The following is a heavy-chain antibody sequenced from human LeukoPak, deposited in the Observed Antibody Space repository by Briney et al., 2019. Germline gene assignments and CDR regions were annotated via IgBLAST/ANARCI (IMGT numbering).Heavy chain of an antibody. J-gene: IGHJ1*01. D-gene: IGHD3-22*01. Sequence: GGSLRLSCAASGFTLTTKTMAWVRQAPGSGLEWASVFYRPGSTYYAVFVHGRFTISRDTSLNTLFLQMNSLRVEDTAVYYCASARESCIGSTCYEYCHHWGEGTPLRVSS. V-gene: IGHV3-53*01. CDR1: GFTLTTKT. CDR3: ASARESCIGSTCYEYCHH. CDR2: FYRPGST.